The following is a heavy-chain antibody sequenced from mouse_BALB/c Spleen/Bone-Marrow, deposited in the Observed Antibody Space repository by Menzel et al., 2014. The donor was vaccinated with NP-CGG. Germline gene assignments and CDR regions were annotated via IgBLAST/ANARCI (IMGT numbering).Heavy chain of an antibody. J-gene: IGHJ4*01. CDR2: IWAGGST. Sequence: VKLMESGPGLVAPSQSLSIPCTVSGFSLTSYGVHWVRQPPGKGLEWLGVIWAGGSTNYISALMSRLSITKDNSKSQVFLKMNSLQTDDTAMYYCFSYYRYADHAMDYWGQGASVTVSS. V-gene: IGHV2-9*02. CDR3: FSYYRYADHAMDY. D-gene: IGHD2-14*01. CDR1: GFSLTSYG.